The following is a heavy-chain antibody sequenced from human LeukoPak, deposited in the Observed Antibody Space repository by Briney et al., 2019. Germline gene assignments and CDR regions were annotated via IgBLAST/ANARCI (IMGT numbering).Heavy chain of an antibody. CDR3: ARAAFSSSWYRGHWFDP. J-gene: IGHJ5*02. CDR1: GGSINYSPYF. Sequence: SETLSLTCTVSGGSINYSPYFWGWVRQPPGEGLEWIATVSYSGVTYYNPSLRSRVTISVDTSKNQFSLKVTSVTAADTAVYYCARAAFSSSWYRGHWFDPWGQGTLVTVSS. D-gene: IGHD6-13*01. CDR2: VSYSGVT. V-gene: IGHV4-39*07.